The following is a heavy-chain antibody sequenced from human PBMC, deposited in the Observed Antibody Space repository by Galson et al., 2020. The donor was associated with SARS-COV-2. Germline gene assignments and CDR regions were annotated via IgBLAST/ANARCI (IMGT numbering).Heavy chain of an antibody. J-gene: IGHJ5*02. CDR3: ARAVRGVIIKGFDWFDP. D-gene: IGHD3-10*01. CDR2: IYYSGST. V-gene: IGHV4-31*03. CDR1: GGSISSGGYY. Sequence: SETLSLTCTVSGGSISSGGYYWSWIRQHPGQGLEWIGYIYYSGSTYYNPSLKSRVTISVDTSKNQFSLKLSSVTAADTAMYYCARAVRGVIIKGFDWFDPWGQGTLVTVSS.